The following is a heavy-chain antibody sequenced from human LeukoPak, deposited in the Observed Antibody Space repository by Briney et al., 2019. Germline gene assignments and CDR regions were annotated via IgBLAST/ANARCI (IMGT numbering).Heavy chain of an antibody. D-gene: IGHD3-10*01. CDR1: GITLSNYG. CDR3: AGDPDAFDI. Sequence: GGSLRLSCAVSGITLSNYGMSWVRQAPGKGLEWVAGISDSGGSTYYADSVKGRFTISRDNSKNTLYLQMNSLRAEDTAVYCCAGDPDAFDIWGQGTMVTVSS. J-gene: IGHJ3*02. CDR2: ISDSGGST. V-gene: IGHV3-23*01.